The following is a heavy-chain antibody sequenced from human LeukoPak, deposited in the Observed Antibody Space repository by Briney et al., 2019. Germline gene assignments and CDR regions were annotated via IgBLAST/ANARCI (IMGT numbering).Heavy chain of an antibody. CDR3: ARDGTGSSWSDAFDI. Sequence: PSGTPSLTCTVSGGSISSYYWSWIRQPPGKGLEWIGYIYYSGSTNYNPSLKSRVTISVDTSKNQFSLKLSSVTAADTAVYYCARDGTGSSWSDAFDIWGQGTMVTVSS. J-gene: IGHJ3*02. V-gene: IGHV4-59*01. CDR1: GGSISSYY. D-gene: IGHD6-13*01. CDR2: IYYSGST.